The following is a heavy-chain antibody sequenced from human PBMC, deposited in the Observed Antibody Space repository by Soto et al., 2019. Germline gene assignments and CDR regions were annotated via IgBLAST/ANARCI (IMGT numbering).Heavy chain of an antibody. CDR1: GFTFRNYW. D-gene: IGHD3-9*01. J-gene: IGHJ4*02. CDR2: TNRDGSQA. V-gene: IGHV3-7*01. CDR3: VTDAQNSEWLPLGY. Sequence: PGGSLRLSCAASGFTFRNYWMSWVRQAAGRGLEWVANTNRDGSQAYYVDSVKGRFTISRDNAKNSIYLQMDSLRADDTAVYYCVTDAQNSEWLPLGYWGQGTLVTVSS.